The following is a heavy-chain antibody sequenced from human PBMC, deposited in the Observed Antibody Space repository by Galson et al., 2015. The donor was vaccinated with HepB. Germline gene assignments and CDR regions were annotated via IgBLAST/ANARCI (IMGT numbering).Heavy chain of an antibody. Sequence: SVKVSCKASGYTFTSYAMNWVRQAPGQGLEWMGWINTNTGNPTCAQGFTGRFVFSLDTSVSTAYLQISSLKAEDTAVYYCARGDIVVVPAQNYDYYYYYYMDVWGKGTTVTVSS. J-gene: IGHJ6*03. D-gene: IGHD2-2*01. V-gene: IGHV7-4-1*02. CDR3: ARGDIVVVPAQNYDYYYYYYMDV. CDR1: GYTFTSYA. CDR2: INTNTGNP.